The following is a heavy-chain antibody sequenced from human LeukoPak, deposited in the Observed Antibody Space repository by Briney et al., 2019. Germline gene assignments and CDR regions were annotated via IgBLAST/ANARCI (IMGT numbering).Heavy chain of an antibody. Sequence: GGSLRLSCAASGFTFSNAWMSWVRQAPGKGLEWVGRIKSKTDGGTTDYAAPVKGRFTISRDDSKNTLYLQMNSLKTEDTAVYYCTTATYYYGSGKVYWGQGTLVTVSS. CDR3: TTATYYYGSGKVY. J-gene: IGHJ4*02. CDR2: IKSKTDGGTT. D-gene: IGHD3-10*01. V-gene: IGHV3-15*01. CDR1: GFTFSNAW.